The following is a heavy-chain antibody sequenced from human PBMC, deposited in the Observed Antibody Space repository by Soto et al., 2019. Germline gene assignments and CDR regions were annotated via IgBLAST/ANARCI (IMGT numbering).Heavy chain of an antibody. V-gene: IGHV4-39*01. Sequence: SETLSLTCTVSGGSISSSSYYWGWIRQPPGKGLEWIGSIYYSGSTYYNPSLKSRVTISVDTSKNQFSLKLSSVTAADTAVYYCARPAAAGTGSPPAGPFDYWGQGTLVTVSS. D-gene: IGHD6-13*01. CDR2: IYYSGST. CDR1: GGSISSSSYY. J-gene: IGHJ4*02. CDR3: ARPAAAGTGSPPAGPFDY.